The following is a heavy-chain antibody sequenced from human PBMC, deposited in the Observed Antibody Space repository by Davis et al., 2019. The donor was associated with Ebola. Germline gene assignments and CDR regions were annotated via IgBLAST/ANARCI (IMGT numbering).Heavy chain of an antibody. CDR3: ARHRRGSYYDYFDY. Sequence: PSETLSLTCAVSGGSISSGGYSWSWIRQPPGKGLEWIGYIYHSGSTYYNPSLKSRVTISVDRSKNQFSLKLSSVTAADTAVYYCARHRRGSYYDYFDYWGQGTLVTVSS. CDR2: IYHSGST. J-gene: IGHJ4*02. D-gene: IGHD1-26*01. CDR1: GGSISSGGYS. V-gene: IGHV4-30-2*01.